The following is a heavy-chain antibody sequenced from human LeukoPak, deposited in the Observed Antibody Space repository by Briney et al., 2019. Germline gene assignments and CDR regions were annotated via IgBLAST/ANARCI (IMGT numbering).Heavy chain of an antibody. CDR2: ISGSGGST. CDR3: ARDSRYCSGGSCPPNWFDP. V-gene: IGHV3-23*01. D-gene: IGHD2-15*01. CDR1: GFTFSSYA. Sequence: PGGSLRLSCAASGFTFSSYAMSWVRQAPGKGLEWVSAISGSGGSTYYTDSVKGRFTISRDNSKNSLYLQMNSLRAEDTAVYYCARDSRYCSGGSCPPNWFDPWGQGTLVTVSS. J-gene: IGHJ5*02.